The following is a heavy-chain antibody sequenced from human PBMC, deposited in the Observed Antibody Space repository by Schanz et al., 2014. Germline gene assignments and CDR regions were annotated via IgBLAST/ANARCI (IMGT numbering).Heavy chain of an antibody. V-gene: IGHV3-74*02. CDR3: ARKMKLGVCGGRGHDSLDI. CDR1: GFTFSIYA. D-gene: IGHD2-15*01. CDR2: INSVGSNT. J-gene: IGHJ3*02. Sequence: VQLLESGGGLVQPGGSLRLSCSASGFTFSIYAMHWVRQAPGKGLVWVARINSVGSNTDYADSVTGRFTISRDNAKNTLYLQMNTLRAEDTAVCYCARKMKLGVCGGRGHDSLDIWGQGTMVTVSS.